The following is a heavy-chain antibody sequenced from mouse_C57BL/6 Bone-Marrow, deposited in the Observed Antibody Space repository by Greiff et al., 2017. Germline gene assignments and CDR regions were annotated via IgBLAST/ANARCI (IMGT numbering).Heavy chain of an antibody. J-gene: IGHJ4*01. Sequence: VKLMESGPGLVQPSPSLSITCTVSGFSLTSYGVHWVRQSPGKGLEWLGVIWRGGSTDYNAAFMSRLSIAKDNSKSQVFFKMNSLQADDTAIYYSAKNPGSSDVYAMDYWGQGTSVTVSS. CDR1: GFSLTSYG. CDR3: AKNPGSSDVYAMDY. CDR2: IWRGGST. V-gene: IGHV2-5*01. D-gene: IGHD1-1*01.